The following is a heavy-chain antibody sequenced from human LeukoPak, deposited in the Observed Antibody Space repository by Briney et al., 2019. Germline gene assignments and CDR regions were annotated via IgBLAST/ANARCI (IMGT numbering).Heavy chain of an antibody. J-gene: IGHJ4*02. V-gene: IGHV3-9*01. CDR2: ISWNSGSI. D-gene: IGHD1-14*01. CDR1: GFTFDDYA. Sequence: GGSLRLSCAASGFTFDDYAMHWVRHAPGKGLEWVSGISWNSGSIGYADSVKGRFTISRDNAKNSLYLQMNSLRAEDTALYYCAKAPEPAAAFCYFDYWGQGTLVTVSS. CDR3: AKAPEPAAAFCYFDY.